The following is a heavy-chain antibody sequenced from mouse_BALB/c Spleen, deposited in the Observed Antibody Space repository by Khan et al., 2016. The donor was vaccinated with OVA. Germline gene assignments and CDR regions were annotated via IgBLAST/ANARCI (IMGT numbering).Heavy chain of an antibody. CDR2: IRKKASGYTT. Sequence: EVELVESGGGLVQPGGSLRLSCATSGFTFTDYYMNWVRQPPGKALEWLGFIRKKASGYTTEYSPSVKGRFTISRDNSQTILYLQMNTMTAEDSVTSYCARVDYGYGFAYWGQGTLVTVSA. CDR3: ARVDYGYGFAY. CDR1: GFTFTDYY. D-gene: IGHD1-2*01. J-gene: IGHJ3*01. V-gene: IGHV7-3*02.